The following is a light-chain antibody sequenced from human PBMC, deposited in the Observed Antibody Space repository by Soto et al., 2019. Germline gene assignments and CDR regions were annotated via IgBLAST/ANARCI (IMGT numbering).Light chain of an antibody. Sequence: SVLTQPPSVSGAPGQRVSISCTGSSSNIGAGFDVHWYQQLPGTAPKLLIYGNNNRPSGVPDRFSGSKSDTSASLAITGLQAEDEADYYCQSHDSSLSGFYVFGTGTKVTV. CDR2: GNN. CDR1: SSNIGAGFD. J-gene: IGLJ1*01. CDR3: QSHDSSLSGFYV. V-gene: IGLV1-40*01.